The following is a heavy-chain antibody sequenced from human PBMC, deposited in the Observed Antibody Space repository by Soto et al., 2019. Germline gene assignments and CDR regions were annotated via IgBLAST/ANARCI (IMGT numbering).Heavy chain of an antibody. D-gene: IGHD6-6*01. Sequence: GESLKISCKGSGYSFTSYWISWVRQMPGKGLEWMGRIDPSDSYTNYSPSFQGHVTISADKSISTAYLQWSSLKASDTAMYYCARREAARTAYYYYGMDVWGQGTTVTVYS. J-gene: IGHJ6*02. CDR2: IDPSDSYT. CDR3: ARREAARTAYYYYGMDV. CDR1: GYSFTSYW. V-gene: IGHV5-10-1*01.